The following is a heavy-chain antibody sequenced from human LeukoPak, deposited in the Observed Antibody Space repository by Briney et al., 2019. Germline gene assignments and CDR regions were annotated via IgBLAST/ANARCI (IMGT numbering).Heavy chain of an antibody. J-gene: IGHJ4*02. V-gene: IGHV3-30*02. Sequence: GGSLRLSCAASGFTFSSYGMHWVRQAPGKGLEWVAFIRYDGSNKYYADSVKGRFTISRDNSKNTLYLQMNSPRAEDTAVYYCAKDRAMVRGVIITTDYWGQGTLVTASS. CDR3: AKDRAMVRGVIITTDY. D-gene: IGHD3-10*01. CDR2: IRYDGSNK. CDR1: GFTFSSYG.